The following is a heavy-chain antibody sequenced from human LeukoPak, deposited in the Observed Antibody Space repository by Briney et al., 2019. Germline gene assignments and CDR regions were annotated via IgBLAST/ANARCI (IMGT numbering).Heavy chain of an antibody. CDR3: ATGPGYYDSSGYYAN. CDR1: GYTLTELS. D-gene: IGHD3-22*01. CDR2: FDPEDGET. Sequence: ASVKVSCKVSGYTLTELSMHWVRQAPGKGLEWMGGFDPEDGETIYAQKFQGRVTMTEDTSTDTAYMELSSLRSEDTAVYYCATGPGYYDSSGYYANWGQGTLATVSS. J-gene: IGHJ4*02. V-gene: IGHV1-24*01.